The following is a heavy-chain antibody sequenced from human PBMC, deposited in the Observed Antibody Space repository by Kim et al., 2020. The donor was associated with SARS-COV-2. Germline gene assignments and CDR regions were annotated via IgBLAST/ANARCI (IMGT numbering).Heavy chain of an antibody. CDR2: ISAYNGNT. D-gene: IGHD3-3*01. Sequence: ASVKVSCKASGYTFTSYGISWVRQAPGQGLEWMGWISAYNGNTNYAQKLQGRVTMTTDTSTSTAYMELRSLRSDDTAVYYCARAYDFWSGYYDEPFDYWGQGTLVTVSS. V-gene: IGHV1-18*04. CDR3: ARAYDFWSGYYDEPFDY. CDR1: GYTFTSYG. J-gene: IGHJ4*02.